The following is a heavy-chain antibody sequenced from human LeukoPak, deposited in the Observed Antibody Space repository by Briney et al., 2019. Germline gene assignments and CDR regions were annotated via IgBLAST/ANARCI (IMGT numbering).Heavy chain of an antibody. CDR3: AKVRTRYDSSGYVDY. V-gene: IGHV3-23*01. CDR1: GFTFSSYA. Sequence: PGGSLRLSCAASGFTFSSYAMGWVRQAPGKWLEWVSAISGSGGSTYYADSVKGRFNISRDNSKNTLYLQINSLRAEDTAVYYCAKVRTRYDSSGYVDYWGQGTLVTVSS. D-gene: IGHD3-22*01. J-gene: IGHJ4*02. CDR2: ISGSGGST.